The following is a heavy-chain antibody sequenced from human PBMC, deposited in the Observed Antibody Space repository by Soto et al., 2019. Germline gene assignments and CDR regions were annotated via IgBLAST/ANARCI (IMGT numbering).Heavy chain of an antibody. CDR1: GYMISGYA. V-gene: IGHV3-64D*06. J-gene: IGHJ4*02. D-gene: IGHD4-4*01. CDR3: LQGYFFDN. Sequence: EVQLVESGGGLVQPGESLRLSCSGSGYMISGYAMHWVRQAPGKGLAYVSGVSNDGTPTYYADSVKGRFTISRDNSKNTLFLQMSSLTTEDTAVYYCLQGYFFDNWGQGTLVTVSS. CDR2: VSNDGTPT.